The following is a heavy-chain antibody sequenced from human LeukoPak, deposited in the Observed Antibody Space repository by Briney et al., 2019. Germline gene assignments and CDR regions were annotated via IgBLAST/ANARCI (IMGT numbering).Heavy chain of an antibody. V-gene: IGHV1-24*01. CDR2: FDPEDGET. CDR3: ARRVLLWFGELGGRFDP. CDR1: GYTLTELS. D-gene: IGHD3-10*01. J-gene: IGHJ5*02. Sequence: ASVKVSCKVSGYTLTELSMHWVRQAPGKGLERMGGFDPEDGETIYAQKFQGRVTMTRNTSISTAYMELSSLRSEDTAVYYCARRVLLWFGELGGRFDPWGQGTLVTVSS.